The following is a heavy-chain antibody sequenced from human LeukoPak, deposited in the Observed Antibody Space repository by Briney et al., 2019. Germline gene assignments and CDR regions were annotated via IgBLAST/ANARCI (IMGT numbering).Heavy chain of an antibody. D-gene: IGHD3-10*01. V-gene: IGHV4-34*01. CDR2: INHSGST. J-gene: IGHJ4*02. CDR1: GGSFSGYY. CDR3: ARVRY. Sequence: MSSETLSLTCAVYGGSFSGYYWNWIRQPPGKGLEWIGEINHSGSTNYNPSLKSRVTISVDTSKNQFSLKLSSVTAADTAVYYCARVRYWGQGTLVTVSS.